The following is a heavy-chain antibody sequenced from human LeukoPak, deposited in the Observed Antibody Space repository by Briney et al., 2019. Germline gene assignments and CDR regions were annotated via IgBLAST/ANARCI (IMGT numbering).Heavy chain of an antibody. D-gene: IGHD3-22*01. CDR1: GFTFSNYA. CDR2: ISNSGGST. V-gene: IGHV3-23*01. CDR3: AKQTDTTGSRGGAFDI. J-gene: IGHJ3*02. Sequence: GGSLRLSCAASGFTFSNYAMSWVRQAPGKGLEWVSTISNSGGSTYSADSMKGRFTISRDNSKNTLFLQMSGLGAEDTAVYHCAKQTDTTGSRGGAFDIWGQGTMVTVSS.